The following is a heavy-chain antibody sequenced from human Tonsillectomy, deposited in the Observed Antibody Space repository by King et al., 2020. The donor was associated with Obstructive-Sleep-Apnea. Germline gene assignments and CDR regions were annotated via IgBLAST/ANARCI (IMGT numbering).Heavy chain of an antibody. CDR3: ARDDSALGSSYRNWFDP. CDR2: TNWNGGSA. CDR1: GFTFEDYG. J-gene: IGHJ5*02. V-gene: IGHV3-20*01. D-gene: IGHD3-3*01. Sequence: VQLVESGGGVVRPGGSLRLSCAASGFTFEDYGMSWVRQVPGKGLEWVAGTNWNGGSAGYAYSVKGRFTISRDNPKNSLYLQMNSLRTEDTAIYHCARDDSALGSSYRNWFDPWGRGTLVTVSS.